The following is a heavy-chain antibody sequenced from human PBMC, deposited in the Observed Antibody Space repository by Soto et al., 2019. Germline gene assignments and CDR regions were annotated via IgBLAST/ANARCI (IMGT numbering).Heavy chain of an antibody. CDR2: IIPIFGTA. J-gene: IGHJ4*02. CDR3: ARYIIAPTSGFDY. V-gene: IGHV1-69*13. D-gene: IGHD3-10*01. CDR1: GGTFSSYA. Sequence: GALVKVSCKASGGTFSSYAISWVRQAPGQGLEWMGGIIPIFGTANYAQKFQGRVTITADESTSTAYMELSSLRSEDTAVYYCARYIIAPTSGFDYWGQGTLVTVSS.